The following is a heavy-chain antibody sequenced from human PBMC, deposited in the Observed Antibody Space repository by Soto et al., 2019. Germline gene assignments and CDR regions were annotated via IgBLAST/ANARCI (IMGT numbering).Heavy chain of an antibody. V-gene: IGHV3-30*18. Sequence: SLRLSCAASGFTFSSYGMHWVRQAPGKGLEWVAVISYDGSNKYYADSVKGRFTISRDNSKNTLYLQMNSLRAEDTAVYYCAKDLLLSYYDILTGYYSLPDYWGQGTLVTVSS. CDR1: GFTFSSYG. D-gene: IGHD3-9*01. CDR2: ISYDGSNK. J-gene: IGHJ4*02. CDR3: AKDLLLSYYDILTGYYSLPDY.